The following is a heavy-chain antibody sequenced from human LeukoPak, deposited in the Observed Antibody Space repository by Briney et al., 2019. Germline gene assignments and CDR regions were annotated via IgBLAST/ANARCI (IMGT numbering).Heavy chain of an antibody. V-gene: IGHV3-30*18. CDR2: ISYDGSNK. J-gene: IGHJ4*02. CDR3: AKKTGRYDSGSYMDY. Sequence: PGGSLRLSCAASGFTFSSYGMHWVRQAPGKGLEWVAVISYDGSNKYYADSVKGRFTISRDNSKNTLYLQMNSLRAEDTAVYYCAKKTGRYDSGSYMDYWGQGTLVTVSS. D-gene: IGHD3-10*01. CDR1: GFTFSSYG.